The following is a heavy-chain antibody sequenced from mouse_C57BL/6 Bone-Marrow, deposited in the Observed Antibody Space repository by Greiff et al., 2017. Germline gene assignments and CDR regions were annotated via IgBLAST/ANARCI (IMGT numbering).Heavy chain of an antibody. CDR1: GFTFSDYG. D-gene: IGHD2-4*01. Sequence: EVKLMESGGGLVKPGGSLKLSCAASGFTFSDYGMHWVRQVPEQGLEWVAYISSGSSTINYADTVKGRFTLSRDNAYNTLFLQMTSLRSEDTAMYYCARPPAKYDYPFAYWGQGTLVTVSA. J-gene: IGHJ3*01. CDR2: ISSGSSTI. CDR3: ARPPAKYDYPFAY. V-gene: IGHV5-17*01.